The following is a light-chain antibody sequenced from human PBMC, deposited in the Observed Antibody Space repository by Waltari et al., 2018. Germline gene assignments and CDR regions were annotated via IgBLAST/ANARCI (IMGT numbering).Light chain of an antibody. V-gene: IGLV2-23*02. CDR3: SSHTSDLSWL. Sequence: QSALTQPASVSGSPGQSITISCTGTSSDVGSYNRVSWDQQNPGEGPKLMIYEVNKRPSGVSDRCSGSKSGNTATLTISGLQAEDEADYYCSSHTSDLSWLFGGGTKVTVL. CDR1: SSDVGSYNR. J-gene: IGLJ3*02. CDR2: EVN.